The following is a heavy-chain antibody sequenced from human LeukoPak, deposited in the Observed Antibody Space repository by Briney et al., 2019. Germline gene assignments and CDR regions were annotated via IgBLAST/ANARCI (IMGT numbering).Heavy chain of an antibody. CDR2: IIPIFGTA. D-gene: IGHD2-2*02. J-gene: IGHJ1*01. Sequence: ASVTVSCKASGGTFSSYAISWVRQAPGQGLEWMGGIIPIFGTANYAQKFQGRVTITTDESTSTAYMELSSLRSEDTAVYYCAIHARYCSSTSCYTSYFQHWGQGTLVTVSS. CDR3: AIHARYCSSTSCYTSYFQH. V-gene: IGHV1-69*05. CDR1: GGTFSSYA.